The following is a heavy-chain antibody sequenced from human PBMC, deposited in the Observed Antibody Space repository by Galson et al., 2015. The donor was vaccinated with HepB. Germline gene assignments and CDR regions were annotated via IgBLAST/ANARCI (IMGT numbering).Heavy chain of an antibody. CDR3: ARADLESFDFWSGYSHFDY. J-gene: IGHJ4*02. D-gene: IGHD3-3*01. CDR2: IIPIFGTT. V-gene: IGHV1-69*06. Sequence: SVKVSCKASGSTLSNYAITWVRQAPGQGLEWMGGIIPIFGTTNYAQQFQGRVPITAEKSTSTAYMELSSLRSEDTAVYYCARADLESFDFWSGYSHFDYGGQGTLVSVYS. CDR1: GSTLSNYA.